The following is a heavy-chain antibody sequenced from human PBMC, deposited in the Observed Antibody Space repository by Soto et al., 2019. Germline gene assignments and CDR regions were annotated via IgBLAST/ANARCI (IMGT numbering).Heavy chain of an antibody. J-gene: IGHJ4*02. CDR1: GGTFSIYT. V-gene: IGHV1-69*08. Sequence: QVQLVQSGAEVKKPGSSVKVSCKVSGGTFSIYTINWVRQAPGLGLEWMGSILPMFGTVNYAQKIQGRVTITADKSTNTAYMELSSLTFDDTAMYYCARDYDLWGQGTLATVSS. CDR2: ILPMFGTV. CDR3: ARDYDL.